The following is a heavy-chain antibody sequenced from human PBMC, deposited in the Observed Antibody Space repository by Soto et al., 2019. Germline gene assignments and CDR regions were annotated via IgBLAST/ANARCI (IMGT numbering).Heavy chain of an antibody. CDR3: ASRGYSYSFSLGMDV. Sequence: QVQLQESGPGLVKPSQTLCLSCSVSGGSISSGGYYWSWIRQHPGKGLEWIGYIYYSGSTYYNPSLKSRVTISVDTSKNQFSLKLSSVTAADTTVYYCASRGYSYSFSLGMDVWGQWTTVTVSS. D-gene: IGHD5-18*01. V-gene: IGHV4-31*03. J-gene: IGHJ6*02. CDR1: GGSISSGGYY. CDR2: IYYSGST.